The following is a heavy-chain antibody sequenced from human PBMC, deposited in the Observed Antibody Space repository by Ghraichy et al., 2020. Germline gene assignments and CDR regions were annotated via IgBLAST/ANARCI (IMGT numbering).Heavy chain of an antibody. CDR1: GDSISSSNYY. CDR2: ICYSVAT. D-gene: IGHD3-10*01. Sequence: GSLRLSCTVSGDSISSSNYYWGWIRQPPGKGLEWVGSICYSVATYYNPSVKSRVIISVDTSKNQFSLKLNSTTAADTAVYHCARHARYHSGEDWFDPWGRGTLVTVSS. CDR3: ARHARYHSGEDWFDP. V-gene: IGHV4-39*01. J-gene: IGHJ5*02.